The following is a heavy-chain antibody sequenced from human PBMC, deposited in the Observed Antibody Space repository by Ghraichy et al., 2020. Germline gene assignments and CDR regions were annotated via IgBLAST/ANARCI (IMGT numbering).Heavy chain of an antibody. J-gene: IGHJ4*02. CDR3: ARDPSDSSGYYYEGGPDY. Sequence: GGSLRLSCAASGFTFSSYGMHWVHQAPGKGLEWVAVIWYDGSNKYYADSVKGRFTISRDNSKNTLYLQMNSLRAEDTAVYYCARDPSDSSGYYYEGGPDYWGQGTLVTVTS. D-gene: IGHD3-22*01. V-gene: IGHV3-33*01. CDR1: GFTFSSYG. CDR2: IWYDGSNK.